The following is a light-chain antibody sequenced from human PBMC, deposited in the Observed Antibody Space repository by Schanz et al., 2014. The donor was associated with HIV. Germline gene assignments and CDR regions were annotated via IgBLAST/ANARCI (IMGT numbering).Light chain of an antibody. CDR3: LQYHAYPWT. CDR2: AAS. J-gene: IGKJ1*01. CDR1: QSISIY. V-gene: IGKV1-39*01. Sequence: DIQMTQSPSSLSASVGDRVTITCRASQSISIYLNWYQQKPGKAPKLLISAASSLQSGVPSRFSGSGSGTDFTLTISSLQPEDFAIYYCLQYHAYPWTFGQGTKVDVK.